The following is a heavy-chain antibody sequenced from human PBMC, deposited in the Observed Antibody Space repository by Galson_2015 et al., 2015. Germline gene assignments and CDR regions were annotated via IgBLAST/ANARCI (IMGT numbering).Heavy chain of an antibody. V-gene: IGHV3-11*01. CDR2: ISRSPTTI. CDR3: AKTNMDTDLYFDY. J-gene: IGHJ4*02. D-gene: IGHD5-18*01. Sequence: SLRLSCAASGFPFSDYSIRWLRQAPGKRLEWVSHISRSPTTIYYADSVQRRFTISTDNAKTSLYLQMNSLRAEDTAVYYCAKTNMDTDLYFDYWGQGTLVTVSS. CDR1: GFPFSDYS.